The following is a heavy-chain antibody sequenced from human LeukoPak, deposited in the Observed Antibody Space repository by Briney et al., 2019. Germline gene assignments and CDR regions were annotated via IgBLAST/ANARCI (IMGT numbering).Heavy chain of an antibody. CDR1: GGSISSGDYY. CDR2: IYYNGST. D-gene: IGHD4-11*01. J-gene: IGHJ4*02. CDR3: ARGKRGYSNPFDY. V-gene: IGHV4-30-4*01. Sequence: PSETLSLTCTVSGGSISSGDYYWSWIRQPPGKGLEWIGYIYYNGSTYYNPSLKSRVTISVDTSKNQFSLKLSSVTAADTAVYYCARGKRGYSNPFDYWGQGTLVTVSS.